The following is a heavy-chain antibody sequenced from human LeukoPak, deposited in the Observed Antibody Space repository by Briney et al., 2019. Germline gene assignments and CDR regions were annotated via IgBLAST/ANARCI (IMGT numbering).Heavy chain of an antibody. D-gene: IGHD2-15*01. V-gene: IGHV3-15*07. J-gene: IGHJ4*02. CDR2: IKRRTDGGTS. Sequence: PGGSLRLSCAASGFTFSDAWMHWVRQAPGKGLEWVGLIKRRTDGGTSNYAAPVKGRFAISRGDSEDTLFLQMDSLKSEDTGVYYCTTGYTSASHDGYWGQGTLVTVSS. CDR1: GFTFSDAW. CDR3: TTGYTSASHDGY.